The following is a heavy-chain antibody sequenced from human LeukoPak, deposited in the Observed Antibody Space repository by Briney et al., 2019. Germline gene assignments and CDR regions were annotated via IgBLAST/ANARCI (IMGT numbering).Heavy chain of an antibody. J-gene: IGHJ4*02. D-gene: IGHD5-18*01. CDR2: ISYDGSNK. Sequence: GRSLRLSCAASGFTFSSYAMHWVRQAPGKGLECVAVISYDGSNKYYADSVKGRFTISRDNSKNTLYLQMNSLRAEDTAVYYCASSPAMVSDFDYWGQGTLVTVSS. CDR1: GFTFSSYA. V-gene: IGHV3-30-3*01. CDR3: ASSPAMVSDFDY.